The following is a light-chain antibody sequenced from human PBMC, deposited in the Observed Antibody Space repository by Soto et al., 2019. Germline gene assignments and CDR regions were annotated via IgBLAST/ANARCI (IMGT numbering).Light chain of an antibody. CDR3: QQYGSSRT. Sequence: EIVLTQSPGTLSLSPGEIATLSCRASQSVSSSYLAWYQQKPGQAPRLLIYGASSRATGIPDRFSGSGSGTDFTRTSSRLEPEDFAVYYCQQYGSSRTFGQGTKVEIK. CDR1: QSVSSSY. J-gene: IGKJ1*01. CDR2: GAS. V-gene: IGKV3-20*01.